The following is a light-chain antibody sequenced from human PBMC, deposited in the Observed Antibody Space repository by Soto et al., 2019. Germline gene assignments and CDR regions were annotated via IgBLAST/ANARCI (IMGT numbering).Light chain of an antibody. J-gene: IGKJ4*01. Sequence: EIVMTQSPATLSVSPGERATLSCRASQSVRGNLAWYQQKLGQAPRLLIYGASTRATAFPARFSGSGSGTEFTLTISSLQSEDFAVYYCQQYNSWPLTFGGGTKVEIK. CDR1: QSVRGN. CDR2: GAS. V-gene: IGKV3-15*01. CDR3: QQYNSWPLT.